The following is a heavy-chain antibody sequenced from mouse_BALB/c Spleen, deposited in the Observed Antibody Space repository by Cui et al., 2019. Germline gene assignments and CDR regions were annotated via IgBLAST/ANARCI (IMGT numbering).Heavy chain of an antibody. CDR2: IDPNSGGT. CDR3: ARYDYYGSSYFDY. D-gene: IGHD1-1*01. Sequence: HLQQPRPELVTPGASVKLSCKVSGYTFTSYWMHWVKQRPGRGLEWIGRIDPNSGGTKYNEKFKSKATLTVDKPSSTAYMQLSSLTSEDSAVYYCARYDYYGSSYFDYWGQGTTLTVSS. J-gene: IGHJ2*01. V-gene: IGHV1-72*01. CDR1: GYTFTSYW.